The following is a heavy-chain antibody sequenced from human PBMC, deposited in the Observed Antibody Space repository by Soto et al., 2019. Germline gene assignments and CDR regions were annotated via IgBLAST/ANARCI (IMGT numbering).Heavy chain of an antibody. CDR3: ARGRATAYYYYYYGMDV. V-gene: IGHV4-34*01. CDR1: GGSFSGYY. Sequence: SETLSLTCAVYGGSFSGYYWIWIRQPPGKGLEWIGEINHSGSTNYNPSLKSRVTISVDTSKNQFSLKLSSVTAADTAVYYCARGRATAYYYYYYGMDVWVQGTTVTVSS. CDR2: INHSGST. D-gene: IGHD6-25*01. J-gene: IGHJ6*02.